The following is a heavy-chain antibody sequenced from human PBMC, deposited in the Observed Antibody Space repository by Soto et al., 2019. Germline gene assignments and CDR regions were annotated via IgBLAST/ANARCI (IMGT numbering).Heavy chain of an antibody. D-gene: IGHD6-19*01. V-gene: IGHV3-7*03. CDR3: AKVSSSGCNDY. Sequence: GGSLRLSCAASGFTFSSYWMSWVRQAPGKGLEWVANIKQDGSEKYYVDSVKGRFTISRDNAKNSLYLQMNSLRAEDTAVYYCAKVSSSGCNDYWGQGTLVTVSS. J-gene: IGHJ4*02. CDR2: IKQDGSEK. CDR1: GFTFSSYW.